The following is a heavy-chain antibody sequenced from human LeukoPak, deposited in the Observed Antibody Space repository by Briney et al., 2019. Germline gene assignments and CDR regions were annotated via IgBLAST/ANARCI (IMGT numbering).Heavy chain of an antibody. V-gene: IGHV3-49*04. J-gene: IGHJ4*02. CDR2: IRSRAYGGTT. CDR3: TRDPRGYSSSWSDY. D-gene: IGHD6-13*01. CDR1: GFTFGDYA. Sequence: GGSLRLSCTASGFTFGDYAMSWVRQAPGKGLEWVGFIRSRAYGGTTEYAASVKGRLTISRDDSKSIAYLQMNSLKTEDTAVYYCTRDPRGYSSSWSDYWGQGTLVTVSS.